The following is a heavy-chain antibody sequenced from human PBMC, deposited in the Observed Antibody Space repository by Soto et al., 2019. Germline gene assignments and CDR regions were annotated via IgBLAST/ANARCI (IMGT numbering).Heavy chain of an antibody. CDR2: IYTSGST. Sequence: SETLSLTCTVSRGSISSYYWSWIRQPAGKELEWIGRIYTSGSTNYNPSLKSRVTMSVDTSKNQLSLKLSSVTAADTAVYYCARDKPGELTLDYLGQGTLVTVSS. CDR3: ARDKPGELTLDY. J-gene: IGHJ4*02. D-gene: IGHD1-26*01. CDR1: RGSISSYY. V-gene: IGHV4-4*07.